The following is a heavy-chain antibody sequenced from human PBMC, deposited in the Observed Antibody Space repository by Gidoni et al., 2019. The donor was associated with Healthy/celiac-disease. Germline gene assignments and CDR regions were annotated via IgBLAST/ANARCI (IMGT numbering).Heavy chain of an antibody. Sequence: QVQLVESGGGVVQPARSLRLPCAASGFTFSSYGMHWVRQAPGTGLEWVAVISEDGSNKYYADSVKGRFTISRDNSKNTLYLQMNSLRAEDTAVYYCASRSYWAYWGQGTLVTVSS. J-gene: IGHJ4*02. D-gene: IGHD1-26*01. V-gene: IGHV3-30*03. CDR3: ASRSYWAY. CDR2: ISEDGSNK. CDR1: GFTFSSYG.